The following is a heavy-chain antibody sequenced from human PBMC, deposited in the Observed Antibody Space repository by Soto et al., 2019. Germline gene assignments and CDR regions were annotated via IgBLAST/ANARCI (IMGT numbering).Heavy chain of an antibody. CDR3: ASGLGYKA. Sequence: QVQLQESGPGLVKPSQTLSLTCTVSGDSVSSSGYYWSWIRQHPGKGLEWIGYIHHSGTTYYNPSLKSRITLSVDTSKNQFSLRLSSVTAADTAGYYCASGLGYKAWGQGTLVTVSS. V-gene: IGHV4-31*03. J-gene: IGHJ5*02. D-gene: IGHD5-12*01. CDR1: GDSVSSSGYY. CDR2: IHHSGTT.